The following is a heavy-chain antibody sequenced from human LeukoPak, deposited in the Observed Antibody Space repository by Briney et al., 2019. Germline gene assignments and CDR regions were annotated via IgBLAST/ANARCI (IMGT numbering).Heavy chain of an antibody. D-gene: IGHD3-22*01. CDR1: GYSFTSYW. CDR3: ARRGYYYDSSGRSDAFDI. V-gene: IGHV5-51*01. CDR2: IYPGDSDT. J-gene: IGHJ3*02. Sequence: GESLKISCKGSGYSFTSYWIGWVRQMPGKGLEWMGIIYPGDSDTRYSPSFQGQVTISADKSISTAYLQWSSLKASDTAMYYCARRGYYYDSSGRSDAFDIWGQGTLVTVSS.